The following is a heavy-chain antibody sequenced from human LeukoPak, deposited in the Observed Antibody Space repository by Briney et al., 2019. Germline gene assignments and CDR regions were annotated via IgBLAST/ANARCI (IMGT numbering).Heavy chain of an antibody. Sequence: PSETLSLTCTVSGGSISSYYWSWIRQPAGKGLEWIGRIYTSGSTNYNPSLKSRVTMSVDTSKNQFSLKLSSVTAADTAVYYCARLNYYDSSGYYYLDYWGQGTLVTVSS. CDR1: GGSISSYY. CDR2: IYTSGST. CDR3: ARLNYYDSSGYYYLDY. J-gene: IGHJ4*02. V-gene: IGHV4-4*07. D-gene: IGHD3-22*01.